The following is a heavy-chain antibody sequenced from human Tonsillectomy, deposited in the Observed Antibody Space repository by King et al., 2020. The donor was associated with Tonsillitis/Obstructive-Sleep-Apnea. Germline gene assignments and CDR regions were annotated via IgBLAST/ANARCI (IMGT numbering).Heavy chain of an antibody. CDR2: IFYSGNT. D-gene: IGHD5-18*01. Sequence: PLQESGPGLVKPSETLSLTCSVSGDFITSSNFYWSWIRQPPGQGLEWIGSIFYSGNTFYNPSLKTRVSMSVDTSKNQFSLNLSSVTAADTAVYYCARHRDTALGPFNYWGQGTPVTVSS. J-gene: IGHJ4*02. V-gene: IGHV4-39*01. CDR3: ARHRDTALGPFNY. CDR1: GDFITSSNFY.